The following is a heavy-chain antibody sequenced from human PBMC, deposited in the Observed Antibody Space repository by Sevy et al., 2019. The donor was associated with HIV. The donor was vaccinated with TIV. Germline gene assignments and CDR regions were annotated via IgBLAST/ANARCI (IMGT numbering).Heavy chain of an antibody. CDR2: TRNKADAYTT. CDR3: ATHAGIAAAGRVFDY. V-gene: IGHV3-72*01. CDR1: GFTFSDHY. J-gene: IGHJ4*02. D-gene: IGHD6-13*01. Sequence: GGSLRLSCVASGFTFSDHYMEWVRQAPGKGLEWVGRTRNKADAYTTAHAASVKGRFTISRDESKNSLYVQMNSLKAEDTAVYYCATHAGIAAAGRVFDYWGQGTLVTVSS.